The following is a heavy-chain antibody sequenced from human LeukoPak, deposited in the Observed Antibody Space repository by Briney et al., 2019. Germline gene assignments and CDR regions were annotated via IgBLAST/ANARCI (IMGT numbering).Heavy chain of an antibody. CDR1: GFTFSSYA. D-gene: IGHD2-21*02. CDR3: ARLVDRLMFDY. CDR2: ISYDGSNK. J-gene: IGHJ4*02. Sequence: PGGSLRLSCAASGFTFSSYAMHWVRQAPGKGLEWVAVISYDGSNKYYADSVKGRFTISRDNSKNTLYLQMNSLRAEDTAVYYCARLVDRLMFDYWGQGTQVTVSS. V-gene: IGHV3-30*04.